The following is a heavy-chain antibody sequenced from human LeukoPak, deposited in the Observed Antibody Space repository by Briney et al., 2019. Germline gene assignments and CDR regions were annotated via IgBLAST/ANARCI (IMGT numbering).Heavy chain of an antibody. CDR1: GFNFGIYG. Sequence: GGSLRLSCTASGFNFGIYGMHWVRQAPGKGLEWVAVMWDDGTNEYYVESVKGRFTISRDNGKRTLYLQMNSLRAEDTAVYYCARWGSGTLYYYGMDVWGQGTTVTVSS. J-gene: IGHJ6*02. D-gene: IGHD3-10*01. CDR3: ARWGSGTLYYYGMDV. CDR2: MWDDGTNE. V-gene: IGHV3-33*01.